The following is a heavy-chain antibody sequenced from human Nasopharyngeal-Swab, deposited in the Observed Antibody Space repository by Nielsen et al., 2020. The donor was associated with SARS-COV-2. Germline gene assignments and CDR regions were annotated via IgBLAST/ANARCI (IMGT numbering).Heavy chain of an antibody. CDR2: INHSGST. D-gene: IGHD2-2*01. CDR3: ARGGYYCRSTSCYYYSGYYYGMDV. Sequence: SETLSLTCAVSGGSFSGYYWSWIRQPPGKGLDWIGEINHSGSTKYNPSLKSRVNISVDTSKNQFSLKVSSVTAADTAVYYCARGGYYCRSTSCYYYSGYYYGMDVWGQGTTVTVSS. V-gene: IGHV4-34*01. J-gene: IGHJ6*02. CDR1: GGSFSGYY.